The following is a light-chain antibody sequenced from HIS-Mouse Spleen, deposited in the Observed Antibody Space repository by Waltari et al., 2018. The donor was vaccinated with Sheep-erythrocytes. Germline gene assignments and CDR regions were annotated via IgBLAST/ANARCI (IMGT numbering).Light chain of an antibody. Sequence: QSALTQPASVSGPPGQSITIFCTGTSSGVGSYNLVSWYQQRPGKAPKLMVYEGSKRPSGVSNRFSGSKSDNTASLTISGLQAEDEADYYCCSYAGSSTWVFGGGTKLTVL. CDR3: CSYAGSSTWV. CDR2: EGS. CDR1: SSGVGSYNL. V-gene: IGLV2-23*01. J-gene: IGLJ3*02.